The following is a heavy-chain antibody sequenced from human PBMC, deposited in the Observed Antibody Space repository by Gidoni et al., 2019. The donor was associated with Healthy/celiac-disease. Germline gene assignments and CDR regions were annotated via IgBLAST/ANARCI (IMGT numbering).Heavy chain of an antibody. CDR1: GGSISGYY. Sequence: QVQLQESGPGLVKPSETLSLTCTVSGGSISGYYWSWIRQPAGKGLEWIGRIYTSGSTNYNPSLKSRVTMSVDTSKTQFSLKLSSVTAADTAVYYCARYEGYCSGGSCYDAFDIWGQGTMVTVSS. J-gene: IGHJ3*02. V-gene: IGHV4-4*07. D-gene: IGHD2-15*01. CDR3: ARYEGYCSGGSCYDAFDI. CDR2: IYTSGST.